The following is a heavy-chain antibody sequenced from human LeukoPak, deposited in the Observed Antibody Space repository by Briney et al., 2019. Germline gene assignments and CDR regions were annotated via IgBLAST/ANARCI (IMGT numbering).Heavy chain of an antibody. V-gene: IGHV3-33*01. CDR3: ARLLGSYFDY. Sequence: SGGSLRLSCAASGFTFSTNGMLWARQAPGKGLEWVAVIWYDGSKTYYANSAKGRFTISRDNSKDMLYLQMSSLRAEDTAVYYCARLLGSYFDYWGQGTLVTVSS. CDR1: GFTFSTNG. CDR2: IWYDGSKT. D-gene: IGHD7-27*01. J-gene: IGHJ4*02.